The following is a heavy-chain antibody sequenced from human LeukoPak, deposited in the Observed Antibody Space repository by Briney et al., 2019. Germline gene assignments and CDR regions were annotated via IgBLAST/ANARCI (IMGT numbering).Heavy chain of an antibody. CDR1: GFTFSSYG. J-gene: IGHJ3*02. D-gene: IGHD2-2*01. V-gene: IGHV3-21*01. CDR2: ISSSSGYI. Sequence: PGGSLRLSCAASGFTFSSYGIHWVRQAPGKGLEWVSSISSSSGYIYYADSVKGRFTISRDNAKNSLYLQMNSLRAEDTAVYYCAGGSLLWGAFDIWGQGTMVTVSS. CDR3: AGGSLLWGAFDI.